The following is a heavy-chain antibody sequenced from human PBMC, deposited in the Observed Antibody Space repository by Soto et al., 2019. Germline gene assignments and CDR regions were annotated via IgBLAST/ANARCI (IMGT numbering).Heavy chain of an antibody. CDR3: AKNWNWGSLVH. J-gene: IGHJ4*02. CDR1: GGTISSSNW. V-gene: IGHV4-4*02. D-gene: IGHD7-27*01. CDR2: IYHSGST. Sequence: SETLSLTCAVSGGTISSSNWWSWVRQPPGKGLEWIGEIYHSGSTNYNPSLKSRVTISVDTPKNQFSLKLSSVTAADTAVYYCAKNWNWGSLVHWGQGTLVTVSS.